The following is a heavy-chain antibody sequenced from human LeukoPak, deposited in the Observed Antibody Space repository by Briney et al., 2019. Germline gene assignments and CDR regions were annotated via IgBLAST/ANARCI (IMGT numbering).Heavy chain of an antibody. Sequence: GGSLRLSCAASGFTFDDYGMSWVRQAPGKGLEWVSGINWNGGSTGYADSVKGRFTISRDNAKNSLYLQMNSLRAEDTAVYYCAKDLAAANYYYYYMDVWGKGTTVTISS. D-gene: IGHD6-13*01. CDR2: INWNGGST. CDR1: GFTFDDYG. J-gene: IGHJ6*03. V-gene: IGHV3-20*04. CDR3: AKDLAAANYYYYYMDV.